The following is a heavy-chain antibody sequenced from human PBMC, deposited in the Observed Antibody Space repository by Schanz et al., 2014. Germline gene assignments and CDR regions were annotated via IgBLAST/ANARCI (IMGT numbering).Heavy chain of an antibody. Sequence: QVQLVESGGGLVKPGGSLRLSCAASGFIFNDYYMNWIRQAPGKGLEWHSYISRDGTTSYYADSVKGRFTISRDNAKNSLYLEMTSLRGEYTAVYYCARENLNWEAFDIWGQGTVVTVSS. CDR1: GFIFNDYY. CDR2: ISRDGTTS. CDR3: ARENLNWEAFDI. V-gene: IGHV3-11*01. D-gene: IGHD7-27*01. J-gene: IGHJ3*02.